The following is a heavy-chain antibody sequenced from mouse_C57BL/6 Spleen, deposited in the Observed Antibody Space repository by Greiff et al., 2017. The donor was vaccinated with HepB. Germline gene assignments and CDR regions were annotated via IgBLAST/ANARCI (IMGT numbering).Heavy chain of an antibody. CDR2: ILPGSGST. Sequence: VQLQQSGAELLKPGASVKLSCKATGSTFTGYWIEWVKQRPGHGLEWIGEILPGSGSTNYNEKFKGKATFPADTSSNTAYMQLSSLTTEDSAIYYCARGIIYYDYDWYFDVWGTGTTVTVSS. D-gene: IGHD2-4*01. CDR3: ARGIIYYDYDWYFDV. J-gene: IGHJ1*03. CDR1: GSTFTGYW. V-gene: IGHV1-9*01.